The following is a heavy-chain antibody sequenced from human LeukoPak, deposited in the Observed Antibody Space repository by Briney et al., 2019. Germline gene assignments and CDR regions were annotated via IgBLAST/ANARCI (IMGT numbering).Heavy chain of an antibody. D-gene: IGHD3-3*01. V-gene: IGHV4-34*01. J-gene: IGHJ6*02. CDR2: INHSGST. CDR1: GGSFSGYY. CDR3: ARAQYYDFWSGYSEYYYYYGMDV. Sequence: PSETLSLTCAVYGGSFSGYYWSWIRQPPGKGLEWIGEINHSGSTKYNPSLKSRVTISVDTSKNQFSLKLSSVTAADTAVYYCARAQYYDFWSGYSEYYYYYGMDVWGQGTTVTVSS.